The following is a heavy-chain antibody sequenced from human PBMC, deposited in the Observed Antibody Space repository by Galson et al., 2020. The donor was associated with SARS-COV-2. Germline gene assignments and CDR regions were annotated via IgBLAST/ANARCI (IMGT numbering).Heavy chain of an antibody. CDR2: RNGGGSGT. J-gene: IGHJ4*02. V-gene: IGHV3-23*01. CDR1: GFTIRSYA. D-gene: IGHD3-10*01. CDR3: AKGAGHGSGSYIDY. Sequence: GESLTLSCTASGFTIRSYAMTWVRQDPGKGLEGGSSRNGGGSGTYYADSVKGRFTISRDNSKNTLYLQMNNMRADDTAVYYCAKGAGHGSGSYIDYWGQGTLVTVSS.